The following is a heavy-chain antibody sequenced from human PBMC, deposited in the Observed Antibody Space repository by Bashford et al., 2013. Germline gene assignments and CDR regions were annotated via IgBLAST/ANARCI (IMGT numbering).Heavy chain of an antibody. CDR1: GGSFSGYY. CDR2: INHSGST. Sequence: SETLSLTCAVYGGSFSGYYWSWIRQPHGKGLEWIGEINHSGSTNYNPSLKSRVTISVDTSKNQFSLKLSFVTAADTAVYYCARGRGGGSYSNYWGQGTLVTVSS. D-gene: IGHD1-26*01. V-gene: IGHV4-34*01. CDR3: ARGRGGGSYSNY. J-gene: IGHJ4*02.